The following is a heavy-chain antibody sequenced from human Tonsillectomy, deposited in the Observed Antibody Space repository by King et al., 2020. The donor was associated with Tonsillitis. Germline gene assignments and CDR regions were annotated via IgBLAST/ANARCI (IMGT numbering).Heavy chain of an antibody. J-gene: IGHJ4*02. CDR3: TRVWFGELYSPFDS. Sequence: VQLVESGGGLVQPGRSLRLSCTASGFTFGDYAMSWFRQAPGKGLEWVGFIRSKAYGGTTDYAASVKGRFTISRDDSKSIAYLQMNSLKTEYTAVYYCTRVWFGELYSPFDSWGQGTLVTVSS. V-gene: IGHV3-49*03. CDR2: IRSKAYGGTT. CDR1: GFTFGDYA. D-gene: IGHD3-10*01.